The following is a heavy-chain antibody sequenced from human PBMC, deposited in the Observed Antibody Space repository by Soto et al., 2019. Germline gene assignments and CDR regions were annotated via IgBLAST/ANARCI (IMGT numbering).Heavy chain of an antibody. D-gene: IGHD3-10*01. CDR1: GFTLSGRS. CDR3: ARGWFGPDV. CDR2: IDNTGTDS. V-gene: IGHV3-74*01. J-gene: IGHJ6*04. Sequence: EVQLVESGGGLVQPGGSLRLSCAASGFTLSGRSMHWVRQAPGKGLVWVSGIDNTGTDSTYADSVKGRFTSSRDNAKNMLLLQMNSLRVEDTAVYYCARGWFGPDVWGKGTTFTVSS.